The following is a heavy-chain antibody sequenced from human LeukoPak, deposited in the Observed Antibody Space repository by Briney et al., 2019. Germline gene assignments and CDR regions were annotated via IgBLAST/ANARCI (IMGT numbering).Heavy chain of an antibody. J-gene: IGHJ4*02. D-gene: IGHD5-18*01. V-gene: IGHV4-4*02. CDR1: GGSISSSNW. Sequence: PSETLSLTCAVSGGSISSSNWWSWVRQPPGKGLEWIGEIYHSGSTNYNPSLKSRVTISADKSKNQFSLKLSSVTAADTAVYYCAREKGYSYGTYYFDYWGQGTLVTVSS. CDR2: IYHSGST. CDR3: AREKGYSYGTYYFDY.